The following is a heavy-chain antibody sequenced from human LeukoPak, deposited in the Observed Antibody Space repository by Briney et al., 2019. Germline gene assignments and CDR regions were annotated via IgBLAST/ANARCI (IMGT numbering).Heavy chain of an antibody. J-gene: IGHJ4*02. CDR1: GFTFSAYA. V-gene: IGHV3-23*01. Sequence: PGGSLRLSCAASGFTFSAYAMAWVRQAPGKGLECVSHITTGGSSIFYADSGKGRFTISRDNSKNTVYLQMNSLRAEDTAVYYCAKTDCTSSSCYTIDSWGQGTLVTVSS. CDR3: AKTDCTSSSCYTIDS. CDR2: ITTGGSSI. D-gene: IGHD2-2*02.